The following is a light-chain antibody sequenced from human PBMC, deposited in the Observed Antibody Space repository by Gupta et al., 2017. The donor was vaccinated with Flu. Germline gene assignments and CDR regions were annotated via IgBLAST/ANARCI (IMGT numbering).Light chain of an antibody. Sequence: SSELTQPPSVSVSPGQTARLTCSGDALADQSGYWYQQKPGQAPTMVVRKDNQRPSGIPERFSGSSSGTKVTLTISGVQAEDEADYYCQSSDNRGTYVIFGGGTKLTVL. CDR3: QSSDNRGTYVI. J-gene: IGLJ2*01. CDR2: KDN. CDR1: ALADQS. V-gene: IGLV3-25*03.